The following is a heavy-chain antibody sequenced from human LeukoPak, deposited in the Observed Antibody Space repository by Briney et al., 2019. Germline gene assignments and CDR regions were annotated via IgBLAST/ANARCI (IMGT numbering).Heavy chain of an antibody. CDR1: GPIVSTNY. D-gene: IGHD1-26*01. CDR2: LYVNDNR. Sequence: GGSLRLSCAVSGPIVSTNYMSWVRQAPGKGLEWISILYVNDNRYYADSAKGRFIISRDTSKNTLYLQMNSLRAEDTAMYYCVREDLGVDYWGQGTLVTVSS. J-gene: IGHJ4*02. CDR3: VREDLGVDY. V-gene: IGHV3-53*01.